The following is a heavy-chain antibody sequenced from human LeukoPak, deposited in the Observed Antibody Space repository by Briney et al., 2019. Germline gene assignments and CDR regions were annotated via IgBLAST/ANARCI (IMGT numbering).Heavy chain of an antibody. D-gene: IGHD3-3*01. J-gene: IGHJ6*02. Sequence: ASVKVSCKASGYTFTGYYMHWVRQAPGQGLEWMGRINPNSGGTNYAQKFQGRVTMTRDTSISTAYMELSRLRSDDTAVYYCARSIRITRPLGDDYYYGMDVWGQGTTVTVSS. CDR1: GYTFTGYY. V-gene: IGHV1-2*06. CDR2: INPNSGGT. CDR3: ARSIRITRPLGDDYYYGMDV.